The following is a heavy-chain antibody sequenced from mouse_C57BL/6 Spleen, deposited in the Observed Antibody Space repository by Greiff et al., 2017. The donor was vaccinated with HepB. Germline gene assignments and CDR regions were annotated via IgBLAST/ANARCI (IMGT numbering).Heavy chain of an antibody. CDR1: GYAFTNYL. J-gene: IGHJ2*01. CDR3: ARSRYGNSDFDY. D-gene: IGHD2-1*01. CDR2: INPGSGGT. Sequence: QVQLKQSGAELVRPGTSVKVSCKASGYAFTNYLIEWVKQRPGQGLEWIGVINPGSGGTNYNEKFKGKATLTADKSSSTAYMQLSSLTSEDSAVYFCARSRYGNSDFDYWGQGTTLTVSS. V-gene: IGHV1-54*01.